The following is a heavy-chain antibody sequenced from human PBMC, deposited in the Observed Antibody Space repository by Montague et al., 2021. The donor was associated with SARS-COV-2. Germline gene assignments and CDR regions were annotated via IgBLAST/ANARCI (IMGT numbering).Heavy chain of an antibody. Sequence: SETLSLTCTVSGGSISSYYWSWIRQPPGKGLEWIGYISYSGISNQNPPLRGRVTISLDTSKYQFSLKLTSVTAADTAVYYCAGLKVGKPFYWFDPWGQGTTVTVSS. CDR2: ISYSGIS. V-gene: IGHV4-59*01. CDR3: AGLKVGKPFYWFDP. J-gene: IGHJ5*01. CDR1: GGSISSYY. D-gene: IGHD4-23*01.